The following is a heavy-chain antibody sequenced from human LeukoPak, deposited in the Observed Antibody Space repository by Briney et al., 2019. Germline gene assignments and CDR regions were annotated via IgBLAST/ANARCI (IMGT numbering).Heavy chain of an antibody. D-gene: IGHD3-22*01. CDR3: ARGRNSYYYDSSGPLIDY. J-gene: IGHJ4*02. Sequence: ASVKVSCKASGYSFTSYDINWVRQATGQGLEWMGWMNPNSGNTGYAQKFQGRVTITRNTSISTAYMELSSLRPEDTAVYYCARGRNSYYYDSSGPLIDYWGQGTLVTVSS. CDR2: MNPNSGNT. V-gene: IGHV1-8*03. CDR1: GYSFTSYD.